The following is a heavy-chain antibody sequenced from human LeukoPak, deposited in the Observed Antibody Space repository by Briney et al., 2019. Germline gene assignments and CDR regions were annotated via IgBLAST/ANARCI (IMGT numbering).Heavy chain of an antibody. J-gene: IGHJ4*02. CDR2: ISGYNGNP. V-gene: IGHV1-18*01. D-gene: IGHD3-3*01. CDR1: GYTFTSYA. CDR3: AREKSEDFWSGYYSADY. Sequence: ASVKVSCKASGYTFTSYAISWVRQAPGQGLEWMGWISGYNGNPNYAQKFQGRVTMTTDTSTSTAYMELRSLRSDDTAVYYCAREKSEDFWSGYYSADYWGQGTLVTVSS.